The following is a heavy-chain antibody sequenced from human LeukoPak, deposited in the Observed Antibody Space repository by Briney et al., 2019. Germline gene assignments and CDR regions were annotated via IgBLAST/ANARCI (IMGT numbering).Heavy chain of an antibody. J-gene: IGHJ3*02. CDR2: IYHSGST. CDR3: ARGYDGTHPGAFDI. CDR1: GGSIRSYY. V-gene: IGHV4-59*08. D-gene: IGHD3-16*01. Sequence: SETLSLTCTVSGGSIRSYYWSWVRQSPEKRLEWIGFIYHSGSTSYNPSLKSRVTMLIDTSKSQFSLRLTSVTAADTAVYYCARGYDGTHPGAFDIWGQGTMVSASS.